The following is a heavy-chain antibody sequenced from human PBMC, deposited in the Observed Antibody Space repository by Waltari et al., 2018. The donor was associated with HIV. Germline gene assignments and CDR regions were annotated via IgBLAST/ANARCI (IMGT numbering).Heavy chain of an antibody. CDR3: ARVGCSSTSCYPTPFDY. CDR2: IYYSGST. Sequence: QVQLQESGPGLVKPSETLSLTCTVSGGSISSYYWSWIRQPPGKGLEWIGYIYYSGSTNYNPSLKSRVTISVDTSKNQFSLKLSSVTAADTAVYYCARVGCSSTSCYPTPFDYWGQGTLVTVSS. V-gene: IGHV4-59*01. J-gene: IGHJ4*02. D-gene: IGHD2-2*01. CDR1: GGSISSYY.